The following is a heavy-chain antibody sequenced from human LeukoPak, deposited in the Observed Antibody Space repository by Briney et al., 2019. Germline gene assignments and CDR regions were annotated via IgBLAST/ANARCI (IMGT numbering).Heavy chain of an antibody. CDR1: GGTFSSYA. CDR2: ISAYNGNT. CDR3: ARDSPYYDILTGYPYYFDY. Sequence: GSSVKVSCKASGGTFSSYAISWVRQAPGQGLEWMGWISAYNGNTNYAQKLQGRVTMTTDTSTSTAYMELRSLRSDDTAVYYCARDSPYYDILTGYPYYFDYWGQGTLVTVSS. D-gene: IGHD3-9*01. J-gene: IGHJ4*02. V-gene: IGHV1-18*01.